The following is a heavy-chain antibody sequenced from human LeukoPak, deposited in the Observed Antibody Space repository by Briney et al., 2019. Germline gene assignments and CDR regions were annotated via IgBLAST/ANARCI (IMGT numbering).Heavy chain of an antibody. CDR1: GYSFTNYW. J-gene: IGHJ4*02. Sequence: GESLKISCQGSGYSFTNYWIAWVRQMPGKGLEWMGGIYPGDSHTRYSPSFQGQVTISADRSISTAYLQWSSLKASDTAIYYCATSGSYSRHFDYWGQGTLVTVSS. V-gene: IGHV5-51*01. D-gene: IGHD1-26*01. CDR2: IYPGDSHT. CDR3: ATSGSYSRHFDY.